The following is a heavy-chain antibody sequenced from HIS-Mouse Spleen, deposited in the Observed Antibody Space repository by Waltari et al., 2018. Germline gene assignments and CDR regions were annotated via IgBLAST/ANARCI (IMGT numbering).Heavy chain of an antibody. CDR3: AREIPYSSSWYDWYFDL. D-gene: IGHD6-13*01. J-gene: IGHJ2*01. V-gene: IGHV4-39*07. Sequence: QLQLQESGPGLVKPSETLSLTCTVSGGSISSSSYYWGWIRRPPGKGLEWIGSIYYSGRTYYNPALNSRVTISVDTSKNQFSLKLSSVTAADTAVYYCAREIPYSSSWYDWYFDLWGRGTLVTVSS. CDR2: IYYSGRT. CDR1: GGSISSSSYY.